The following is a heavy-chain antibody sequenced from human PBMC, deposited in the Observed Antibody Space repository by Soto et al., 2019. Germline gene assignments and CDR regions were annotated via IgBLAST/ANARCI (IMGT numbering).Heavy chain of an antibody. CDR2: ISGSGGST. CDR3: AKDQDYNYGSVVST. D-gene: IGHD5-18*01. Sequence: EVPLLESGGGLVQPGGSLRLSCAASRFSFSSYAMNWVRQAPGKGLEWVSTISGSGGSTYYADSVKGRFTISRDNSKNTLYLQMNSLRAEDTAVYYCAKDQDYNYGSVVSTWGQGTLVTVSS. J-gene: IGHJ4*02. CDR1: RFSFSSYA. V-gene: IGHV3-23*01.